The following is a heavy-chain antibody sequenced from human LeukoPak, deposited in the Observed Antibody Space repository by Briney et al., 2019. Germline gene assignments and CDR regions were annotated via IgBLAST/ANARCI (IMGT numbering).Heavy chain of an antibody. CDR2: IYYSGST. J-gene: IGHJ4*02. Sequence: SETLSLTCTVSGGSISSSSYYWGWIRQPPGKGLGWIGSIYYSGSTYYNPSLKSRVTISVDTSKNQFSLKLSPVTAADTAVYYCARARGFYYDSSGYYYFDYWGQGTLVTISS. CDR3: ARARGFYYDSSGYYYFDY. V-gene: IGHV4-39*01. CDR1: GGSISSSSYY. D-gene: IGHD3-22*01.